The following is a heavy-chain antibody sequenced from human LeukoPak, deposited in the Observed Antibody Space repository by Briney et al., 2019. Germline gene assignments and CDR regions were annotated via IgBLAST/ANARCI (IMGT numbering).Heavy chain of an antibody. D-gene: IGHD2-2*01. CDR2: VTYSGAPT. Sequence: GGSLRLSCAASGFTFSDYAMSWVRQAPGKGLEWVSTVTYSGAPTYYADSGKGRFNISRDTPKNTLYLQMNSLRVEDTAVYYCAKGLQRTPYYYYGMDVWGQGTTVTVSS. CDR1: GFTFSDYA. J-gene: IGHJ6*02. CDR3: AKGLQRTPYYYYGMDV. V-gene: IGHV3-23*01.